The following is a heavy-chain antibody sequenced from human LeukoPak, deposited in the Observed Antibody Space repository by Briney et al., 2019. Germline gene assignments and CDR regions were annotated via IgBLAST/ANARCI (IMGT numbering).Heavy chain of an antibody. V-gene: IGHV4-30-2*01. CDR2: IYHSGST. Sequence: SETLSLTCAVSGGSISSGGYSWSWIRQPPGKGLEWIGYIYHSGSTYYNPSLKSRVTISVDRSKNQFSLKLSSVTAADTAVYYCARGPHLRQWLSAFWFDPWGQGTLVTVSS. D-gene: IGHD6-19*01. CDR3: ARGPHLRQWLSAFWFDP. J-gene: IGHJ5*02. CDR1: GGSISSGGYS.